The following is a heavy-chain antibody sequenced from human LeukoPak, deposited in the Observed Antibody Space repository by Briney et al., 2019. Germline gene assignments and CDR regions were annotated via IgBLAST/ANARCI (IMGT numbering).Heavy chain of an antibody. CDR1: GFTFSSYV. V-gene: IGHV3-23*01. J-gene: IGHJ4*02. CDR2: ISGSGGST. D-gene: IGHD4-17*01. CDR3: AKGSLSGDYIPAIDNYFDH. Sequence: GGSLRLSCAASGFTFSSYVVNWVRQAPGKGLEWVSAISGSGGSTFYADSVKGRFTISRDNSKNTLYLQMSSLRAEDTAVYYCAKGSLSGDYIPAIDNYFDHWGQGTLVTVSS.